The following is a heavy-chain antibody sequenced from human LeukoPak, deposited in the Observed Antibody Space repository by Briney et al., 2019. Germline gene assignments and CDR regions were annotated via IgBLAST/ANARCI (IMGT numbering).Heavy chain of an antibody. D-gene: IGHD6-13*01. V-gene: IGHV3-21*01. Sequence: GGSLRLSCAASGFTFSSYSMNWVRQAPGKGLEWVSSITSSSSYISYADSVKGRFTISRDNAKNLLYLQMNSLRAGDTAVYYCASHGSSWTFDYWGQGTLVTVSS. CDR1: GFTFSSYS. CDR2: ITSSSSYI. CDR3: ASHGSSWTFDY. J-gene: IGHJ4*02.